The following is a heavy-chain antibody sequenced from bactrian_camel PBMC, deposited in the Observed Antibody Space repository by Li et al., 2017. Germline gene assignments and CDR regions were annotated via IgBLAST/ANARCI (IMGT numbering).Heavy chain of an antibody. J-gene: IGHJ4*01. V-gene: IGHV3S55*01. CDR2: IDEYGTT. D-gene: IGHD1*01. CDR3: AADLRYPPPGGGWAY. Sequence: HVQLVESGGGSVEAGGSLRLSCAFSGYTVSRYCMGWFRQTTGKEREEVAAIDEYGTTSYADSVKGRFTISKDNARNTLYLEMNSLKPEDTAMYYCAADLRYPPPGGGWAYWGQGTQVTVS. CDR1: GYTVSRYC.